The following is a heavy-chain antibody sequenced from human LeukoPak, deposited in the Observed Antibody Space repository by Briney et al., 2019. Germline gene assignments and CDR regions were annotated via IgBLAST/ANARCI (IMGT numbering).Heavy chain of an antibody. Sequence: ASETLSLTCTVSGGSISSGGYYWSWIRQPAGKGLEWIGRIYTSGSTNYNPSLKSRVTISVDTSKNQFSLKLSSVTAADTAVYYCARDYGLDGVRGVDGRAFDIWGQGTMVTASS. J-gene: IGHJ3*02. CDR1: GGSISSGGYY. D-gene: IGHD3-10*01. V-gene: IGHV4-61*02. CDR2: IYTSGST. CDR3: ARDYGLDGVRGVDGRAFDI.